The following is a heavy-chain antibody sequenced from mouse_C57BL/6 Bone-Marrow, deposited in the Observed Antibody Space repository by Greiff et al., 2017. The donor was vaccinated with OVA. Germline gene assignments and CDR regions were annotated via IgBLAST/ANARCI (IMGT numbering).Heavy chain of an antibody. CDR3: TRDRNLDAMDY. Sequence: EVKVVESGEGLVKPGGSLKLSCAASGFTFSSYAMSWVRQTPEKRLEWVAYISSGGDYIYYADTVKGRFTISRDNARNTLYLQMSSLKSEDTAMYYCTRDRNLDAMDYWGQGTSVTVSS. CDR2: ISSGGDYI. CDR1: GFTFSSYA. J-gene: IGHJ4*01. V-gene: IGHV5-9-1*02.